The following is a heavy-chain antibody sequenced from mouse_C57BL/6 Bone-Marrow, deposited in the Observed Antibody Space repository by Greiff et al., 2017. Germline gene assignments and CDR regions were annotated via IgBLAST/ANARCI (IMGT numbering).Heavy chain of an antibody. D-gene: IGHD2-3*01. V-gene: IGHV14-4*01. CDR2: IDPEMGAT. J-gene: IGHJ2*01. CDR1: GFNIKDDY. CDR3: SSFDGNYFDF. Sequence: EVQLQESGAELVRPGASVKLSCTASGFNIKDDYIHWVKQRPEQGLEWIGWIDPEMGATEYASKFQGKATITSDTSSNTAYLQLSSLTSEDTAVYYCSSFDGNYFDFWCQGTPLTVAS.